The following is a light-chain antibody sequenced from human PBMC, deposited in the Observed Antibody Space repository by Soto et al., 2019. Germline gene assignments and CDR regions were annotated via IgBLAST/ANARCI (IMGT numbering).Light chain of an antibody. CDR2: DAS. V-gene: IGKV1-9*01. CDR3: QQYNSYSPWT. Sequence: DIQFTQSPSFLSASVGDRVSITCRASQGISSYLAWYQQKRGKAPKLLIYDASSLESGVPSRFSGSGSGTEFTLTISSLQPDDFATYYCQQYNSYSPWTFGQGTKVDIK. CDR1: QGISSY. J-gene: IGKJ1*01.